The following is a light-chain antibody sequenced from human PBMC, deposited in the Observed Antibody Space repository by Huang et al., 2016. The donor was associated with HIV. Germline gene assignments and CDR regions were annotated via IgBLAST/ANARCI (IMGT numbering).Light chain of an antibody. CDR1: QCVKR. CDR3: QQYDDWPPWS. J-gene: IGKJ1*01. CDR2: DVS. Sequence: EIVMTQSPPTLSASPGERATLSCRASQCVKRLAWYQQRPGQAPKQLVYDVSSRATGTPARFSGSGSGTDFTLTINTLQSEEFALYYCQQYDDWPPWSFGQGTRVDMK. V-gene: IGKV3-15*01.